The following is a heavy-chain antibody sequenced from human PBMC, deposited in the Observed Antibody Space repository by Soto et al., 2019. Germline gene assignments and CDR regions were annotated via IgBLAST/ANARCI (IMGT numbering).Heavy chain of an antibody. CDR1: GFTFSSSW. Sequence: PGGSLRLSCAASGFTFSSSWMHWVRQGPGKGLVWVSRINNDGSSTTYADSVEGRFTISRDNAKNTLYLQMNSLTVEDTAVYYCARGLVGVKYFWGQGTLVTVSS. CDR2: INNDGSST. D-gene: IGHD1-26*01. V-gene: IGHV3-74*01. J-gene: IGHJ4*02. CDR3: ARGLVGVKYF.